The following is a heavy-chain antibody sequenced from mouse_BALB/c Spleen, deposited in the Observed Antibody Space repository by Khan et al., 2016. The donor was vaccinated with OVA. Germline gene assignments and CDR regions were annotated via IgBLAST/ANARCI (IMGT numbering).Heavy chain of an antibody. D-gene: IGHD2-4*01. CDR1: GFTFSSYT. J-gene: IGHJ2*01. CDR3: ASQGDYAYYFDY. V-gene: IGHV5-12-2*01. CDR2: ISNGGGST. Sequence: EVQLQESGGGLVQPGGSLKLSCAASGFTFSSYTMSWVRQTPEKRLEWVAYISNGGGSTYYPDTVKGRFTISRDNAKNTLYLQMSSLKSEDTAMYYCASQGDYAYYFDYWGQGTTLTVSS.